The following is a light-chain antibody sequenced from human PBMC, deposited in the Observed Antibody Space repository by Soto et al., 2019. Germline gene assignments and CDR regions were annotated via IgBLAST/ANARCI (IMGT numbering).Light chain of an antibody. J-gene: IGKJ5*01. CDR2: WAS. V-gene: IGKV4-1*01. CDR3: QQYYNPPIT. Sequence: DIVMTQSPDSLAVSLGERATINCKSSQSVLFSSNNKNYLAWYQQKPGQPPKLLIYWASTRESGVPDRFSGSGSGTDFTLTISSLQAEDVAVYHCQQYYNPPITFGQGTRLEIK. CDR1: QSVLFSSNNKNY.